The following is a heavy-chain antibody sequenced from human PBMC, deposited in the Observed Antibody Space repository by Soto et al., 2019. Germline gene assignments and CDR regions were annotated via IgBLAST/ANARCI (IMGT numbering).Heavy chain of an antibody. CDR2: VSKSDYT. CDR1: GFPFNNYG. J-gene: IGHJ4*02. CDR3: AREDSIIIPAVSDF. V-gene: IGHV3-21*01. Sequence: GGSLRLSCTVSGFPFNNYGINWVRQAPGKGLEWVSSVSKSDYTYYSDSVKGRFTISRDNAKNSVSLQMNTLRVEDTTVYYCAREDSIIIPAVSDFWGQGTLVTVSS. D-gene: IGHD2-2*01.